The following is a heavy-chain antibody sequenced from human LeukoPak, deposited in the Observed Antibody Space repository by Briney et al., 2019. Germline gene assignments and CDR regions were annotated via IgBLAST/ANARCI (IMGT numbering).Heavy chain of an antibody. CDR1: GFTFSSYW. CDR3: ARWGVAARPPYFDY. CDR2: IKQDGSEK. J-gene: IGHJ4*02. V-gene: IGHV3-7*01. D-gene: IGHD6-6*01. Sequence: PGGSLRLSCAASGFTFSSYWMSWVRQAPGKGLEWVANIKQDGSEKYYVDSVKGRFTISRDNAKNSLYLQMNSLRAEDTAVYYCARWGVAARPPYFDYWGQGTLVTVSS.